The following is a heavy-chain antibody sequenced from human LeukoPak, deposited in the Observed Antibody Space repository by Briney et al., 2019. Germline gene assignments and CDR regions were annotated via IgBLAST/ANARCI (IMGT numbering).Heavy chain of an antibody. CDR1: GGSISSYY. D-gene: IGHD3-3*01. Sequence: PSETLSLTCTVSGGSISSYYWSWIRQPPGKGLEWIGYIYYSGSTNYNPSLKSRVTISVDTSNNQFSLKLRSVTAADTAVYYCERLGLGTYYDFWSGSYYFDYWGQGTLVTVSS. CDR2: IYYSGST. V-gene: IGHV4-59*01. J-gene: IGHJ4*02. CDR3: ERLGLGTYYDFWSGSYYFDY.